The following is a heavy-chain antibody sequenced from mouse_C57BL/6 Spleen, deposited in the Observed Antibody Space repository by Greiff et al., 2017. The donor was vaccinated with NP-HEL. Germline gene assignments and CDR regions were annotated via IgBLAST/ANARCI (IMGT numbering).Heavy chain of an antibody. D-gene: IGHD1-1*01. CDR3: ARGDYYGSSHWYFGV. CDR1: GYTFTSYT. V-gene: IGHV1-4*01. Sequence: VQLQQSGAELARPGASVKMSRKASGYTFTSYTMHWVKQRPGQGLEWIGYINPSSGYTKYNPKFKDKATLTADKSSSTTYMQLSSLTSEDSADYDCARGDYYGSSHWYFGVWGTGTTVTVAS. CDR2: INPSSGYT. J-gene: IGHJ1*03.